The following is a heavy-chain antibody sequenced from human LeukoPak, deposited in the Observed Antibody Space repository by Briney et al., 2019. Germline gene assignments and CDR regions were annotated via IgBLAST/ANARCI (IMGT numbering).Heavy chain of an antibody. Sequence: PSGTLSLTCAVSGDSISSTNWWSWVRQPPGKGLEWIGSIYYSGSTYYNPSLKSRVTISVDTSKNQFSLKLSSVTAADTAVYYCASPFYYDSSGSQGIEFDYWGQGTLVTVSS. D-gene: IGHD3-22*01. CDR1: GDSISSTNW. V-gene: IGHV4-4*02. CDR2: IYYSGST. CDR3: ASPFYYDSSGSQGIEFDY. J-gene: IGHJ4*02.